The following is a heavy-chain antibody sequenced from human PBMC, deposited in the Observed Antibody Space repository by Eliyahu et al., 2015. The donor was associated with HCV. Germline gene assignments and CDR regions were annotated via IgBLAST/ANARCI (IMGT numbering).Heavy chain of an antibody. CDR1: GFXFSDXC. V-gene: IGHV3-7*01. Sequence: EVQLVESGGGLVQPGGSLRLSCVVSGFXFSDXCMXWVXRAPGKGLEWVAXIKEDGNEKYYVDFVKGRFTISRDNAQNSLYLQMNSLRAEDTAVYYCARDKIYREFPLYGSEVYHYQGMDVWGQGTTVTVSS. J-gene: IGHJ6*02. CDR2: IKEDGNEK. CDR3: ARDKIYREFPLYGSEVYHYQGMDV. D-gene: IGHD3-10*01.